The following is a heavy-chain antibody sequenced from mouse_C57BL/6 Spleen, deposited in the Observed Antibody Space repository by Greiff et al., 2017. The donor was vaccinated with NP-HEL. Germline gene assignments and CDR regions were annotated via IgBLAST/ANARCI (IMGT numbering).Heavy chain of an antibody. D-gene: IGHD2-4*01. J-gene: IGHJ4*01. Sequence: EVKLVESGGDLVKPGGSLKLSCAASGFTFSSYGMSWVRQTPDKRLEWVATISSGGSYTYSLDSVKGRFTISRDNAKNTLYLQMSSLKSEDTAMYYCARDDYDVYYAMDYWGQGTSVTVSS. V-gene: IGHV5-6*01. CDR2: ISSGGSYT. CDR3: ARDDYDVYYAMDY. CDR1: GFTFSSYG.